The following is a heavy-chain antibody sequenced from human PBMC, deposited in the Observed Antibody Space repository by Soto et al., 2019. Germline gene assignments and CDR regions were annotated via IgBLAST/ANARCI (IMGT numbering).Heavy chain of an antibody. Sequence: SETLSLTCTVSGGSISSSSYYWGWIRQPPGKGLEWIGSIYYSGSTYYNPSLKSRVTISVDTSKNQFSLKLSSVTAADTAVYYCAMTTGDFKIDYWGQGTLVTVSS. V-gene: IGHV4-39*01. J-gene: IGHJ4*02. CDR3: AMTTGDFKIDY. D-gene: IGHD4-17*01. CDR2: IYYSGST. CDR1: GGSISSSSYY.